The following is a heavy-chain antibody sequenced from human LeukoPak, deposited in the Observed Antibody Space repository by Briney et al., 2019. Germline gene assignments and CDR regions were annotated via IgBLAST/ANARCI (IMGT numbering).Heavy chain of an antibody. J-gene: IGHJ4*02. CDR1: GFSFDNYD. CDR3: ANALEYYYGSGSSY. CDR2: IGTGGDT. Sequence: GGSLRLSCAVSGFSFDNYDMHWVRQISGEGLEWVGAIGTGGDTYYRDSVKGRFTISIDNSKNTLHLQMNSLRAEDTALYYCANALEYYYGSGSSYWGQGTLVTVSS. D-gene: IGHD3-10*01. V-gene: IGHV3-13*01.